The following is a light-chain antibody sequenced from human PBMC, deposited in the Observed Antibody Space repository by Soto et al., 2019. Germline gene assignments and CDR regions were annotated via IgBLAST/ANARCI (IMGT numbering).Light chain of an antibody. V-gene: IGKV3-20*01. CDR3: QQYGGLPIT. Sequence: EIVLTQSPGTLSLSPGERATLSCRAGQRLRSTSLAWYQQKPGQAPRLLIYDTFKRATGIPDTFSGSGSGTDFTLTISRLDPEDFAVYYCQQYGGLPITFGQGTRLEIK. CDR2: DTF. J-gene: IGKJ5*01. CDR1: QRLRSTS.